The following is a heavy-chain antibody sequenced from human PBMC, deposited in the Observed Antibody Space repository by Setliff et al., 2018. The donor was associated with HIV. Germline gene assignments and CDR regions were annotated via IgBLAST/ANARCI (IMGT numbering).Heavy chain of an antibody. D-gene: IGHD1-26*01. CDR1: GYTFTSYY. Sequence: PSVKVSCKASGYTFTSYYMHWVRQAPGQGLEWMGIINPSGGSTSYAQKFQGRVTMTRDTSTSTVYMELSSLRSEDTAVYYCARGSGSPKALTNFDYWGQGTLVTVSS. CDR3: ARGSGSPKALTNFDY. CDR2: INPSGGST. V-gene: IGHV1-46*01. J-gene: IGHJ4*02.